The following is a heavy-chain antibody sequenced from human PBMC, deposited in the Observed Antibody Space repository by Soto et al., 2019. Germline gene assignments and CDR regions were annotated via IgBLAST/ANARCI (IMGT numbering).Heavy chain of an antibody. Sequence: QMQLVQSGPEAKKPGTSVKVSCKASGFTFTSSAVQWVRQARGQRLEWIGWIVVGSGNTNYAQKFQERVTITRDMSTSTAYMELSSLRSEDTAVYYCAASYDSSGYYWAYWGQGTLVTVSS. D-gene: IGHD3-22*01. CDR2: IVVGSGNT. CDR3: AASYDSSGYYWAY. V-gene: IGHV1-58*01. J-gene: IGHJ4*02. CDR1: GFTFTSSA.